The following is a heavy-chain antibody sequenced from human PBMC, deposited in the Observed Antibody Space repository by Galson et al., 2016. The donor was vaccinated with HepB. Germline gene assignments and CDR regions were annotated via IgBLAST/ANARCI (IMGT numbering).Heavy chain of an antibody. V-gene: IGHV3-73*01. CDR1: GFIFSGSA. Sequence: SLRLSCAASGFIFSGSAMHWVRQASGKGLEWLGRIRSKANSYATTYAASVKGRFTISRDDSKNTAYLQMNSLKTEDTAMYYCTRGFCSSTSCYANDCWGQGTLVTVSS. J-gene: IGHJ4*02. D-gene: IGHD2-2*01. CDR3: TRGFCSSTSCYANDC. CDR2: IRSKANSYAT.